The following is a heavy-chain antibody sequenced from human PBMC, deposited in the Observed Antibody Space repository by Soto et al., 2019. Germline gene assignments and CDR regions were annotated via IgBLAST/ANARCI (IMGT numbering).Heavy chain of an antibody. Sequence: QVQLVESGGGVVQPGRSLRLSCAASGFTFSSYAMHWVRQAPGKGLAWVAVISYDGSNKYYADSVKGRFTISRDNSKNTLYLQMNSLRAEDTAVYYCAYSSSWYGDSYYFDYWGQGTLVTVSS. CDR2: ISYDGSNK. J-gene: IGHJ4*02. CDR1: GFTFSSYA. D-gene: IGHD6-13*01. CDR3: AYSSSWYGDSYYFDY. V-gene: IGHV3-30-3*01.